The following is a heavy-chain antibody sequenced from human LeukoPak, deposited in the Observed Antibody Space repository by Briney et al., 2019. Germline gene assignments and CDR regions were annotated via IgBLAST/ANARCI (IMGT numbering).Heavy chain of an antibody. CDR3: AKADYEFPYYFDY. Sequence: VASVKVSCKASGYTFTGYYMHWVRQAPGQGLEWMGWINPNSGGTNYAQKFQGRVTMTRDTSISTAYMELSRLRSDDTAVYYCAKADYEFPYYFDYWGQGTLVTVSS. V-gene: IGHV1-2*02. D-gene: IGHD4-17*01. CDR2: INPNSGGT. CDR1: GYTFTGYY. J-gene: IGHJ4*02.